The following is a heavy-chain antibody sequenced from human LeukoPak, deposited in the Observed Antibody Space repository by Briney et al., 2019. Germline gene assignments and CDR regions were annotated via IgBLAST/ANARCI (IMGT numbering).Heavy chain of an antibody. D-gene: IGHD3-10*01. CDR3: ARVGGSGSYYNVADYYGMDV. Sequence: PSETLSLTCTVSGGSISSYYWSWIRRPAGKGLEWIGRIYTSGSTNYNPSLKSRVTMSVDTSKNQFSLKLSSVTAADTAVYYCARVGGSGSYYNVADYYGMDVWGQGTTVTVSS. V-gene: IGHV4-4*07. CDR2: IYTSGST. CDR1: GGSISSYY. J-gene: IGHJ6*02.